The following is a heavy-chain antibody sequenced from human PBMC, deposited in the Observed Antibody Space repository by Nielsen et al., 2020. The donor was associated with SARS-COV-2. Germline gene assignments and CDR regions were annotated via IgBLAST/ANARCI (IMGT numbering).Heavy chain of an antibody. CDR1: GYSFIRYP. J-gene: IGHJ6*02. D-gene: IGHD3-10*01. CDR3: ARENSGPGGTASYGMDL. CDR2: IDTNIGKP. Sequence: ASVKVFCKASGYSFIRYPMNWLRQAPGQGLEWMGWIDTNIGKPTPAQGFTGRFVFSSDTSVSTASLQISTLRAEDTAVYYCARENSGPGGTASYGMDLWGQGTTVTVSS. V-gene: IGHV7-4-1*02.